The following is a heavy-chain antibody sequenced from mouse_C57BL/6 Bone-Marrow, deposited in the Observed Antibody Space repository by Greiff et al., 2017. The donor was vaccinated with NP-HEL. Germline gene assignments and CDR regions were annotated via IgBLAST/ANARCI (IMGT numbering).Heavy chain of an antibody. Sequence: EVQLVESEGGLVQPGSSMKLSCTASGFTFSDYYMAWVRQVPEKGLEWVANINYDGSSTYYLDSLKSSFIFSRDNAKNILYLQMSSLKSEDTATYYCARGPITTVPYWYFDVWGTGTTVTVSS. D-gene: IGHD1-1*01. CDR3: ARGPITTVPYWYFDV. J-gene: IGHJ1*03. CDR2: INYDGSST. V-gene: IGHV5-16*01. CDR1: GFTFSDYY.